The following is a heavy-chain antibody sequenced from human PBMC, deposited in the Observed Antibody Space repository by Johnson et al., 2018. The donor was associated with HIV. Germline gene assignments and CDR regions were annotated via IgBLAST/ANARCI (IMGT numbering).Heavy chain of an antibody. CDR2: ISSSGTTI. CDR3: ARSKDCSVGTCPDGLDI. CDR1: GSTFSDYY. J-gene: IGHJ3*02. V-gene: IGHV3-11*04. D-gene: IGHD2-15*01. Sequence: QVQLVESGGDLVKAGGSLRLSCAASGSTFSDYYMSWIRQAPGKGLEWVSYISSSGTTIYSADSVKGRFTTSRDNTNNSLYLQMNSLKAEDTAVYYCARSKDCSVGTCPDGLDIWGQGTMVIVSS.